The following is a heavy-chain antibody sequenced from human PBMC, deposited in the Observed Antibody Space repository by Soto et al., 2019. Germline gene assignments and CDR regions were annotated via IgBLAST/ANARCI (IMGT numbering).Heavy chain of an antibody. J-gene: IGHJ4*02. Sequence: QVQLVESGGGVVQPGRSLRLSFAASGFTFSSYAMHWVRRAPGKGLEWMAVMSYDGSKKYYADSVKGRFTISRDNSKNTLYLQMNSLRPEDTALYYCARDGGAYWGQGTLVIVSS. CDR3: ARDGGAY. CDR2: MSYDGSKK. V-gene: IGHV3-30-3*01. CDR1: GFTFSSYA. D-gene: IGHD3-16*01.